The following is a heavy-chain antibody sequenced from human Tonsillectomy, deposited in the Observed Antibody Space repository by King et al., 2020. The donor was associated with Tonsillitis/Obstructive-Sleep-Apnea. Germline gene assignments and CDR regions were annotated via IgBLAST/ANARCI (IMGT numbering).Heavy chain of an antibody. CDR2: IYWDDDK. V-gene: IGHV2-5*02. CDR1: GFSLSTSAVG. J-gene: IGHJ4*02. CDR3: VHLDDGSGRYYTTHFGF. Sequence: ITLKESGPTLVKPTQTLTLTCTFSGFSLSTSAVGVGWIRQPPGKALEWLAVIYWDDDKRYSPSVKSRLTIPKDTSKNQVVLTMTNMDPVDTATYYCVHLDDGSGRYYTTHFGFWGQGTLVTVSS. D-gene: IGHD3-10*01.